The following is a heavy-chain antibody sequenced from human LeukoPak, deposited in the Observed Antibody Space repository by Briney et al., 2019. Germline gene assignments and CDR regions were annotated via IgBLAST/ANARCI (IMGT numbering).Heavy chain of an antibody. J-gene: IGHJ6*03. V-gene: IGHV4-4*07. CDR3: ARGRFESTRLSAYYYYYMDV. Sequence: SETLSLTCTVSGGSISSYYWSWIRQPAGKGLEWIGRIYSSGSTIYNPSLKSRVTMSVDTSKNQFSLKLSSVTAADTAVYYCARGRFESTRLSAYYYYYMDVWGKGTTVTVSS. CDR1: GGSISSYY. CDR2: IYSSGST. D-gene: IGHD3-16*01.